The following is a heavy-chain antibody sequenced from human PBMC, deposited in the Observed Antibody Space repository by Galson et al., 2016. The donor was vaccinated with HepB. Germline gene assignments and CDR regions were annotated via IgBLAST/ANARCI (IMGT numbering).Heavy chain of an antibody. CDR2: ISTDGGRT. Sequence: SLRLSCAASGVPFIKYAMSWVRQAPGRGLEWISAISTDGGRTYYADSVKGRFTISRDNSKNTLYLQMNSLRAEDTAAYYCANIVVMTVEADHWGQGTLVTVSS. CDR1: GVPFIKYA. D-gene: IGHD2-15*01. CDR3: ANIVVMTVEADH. J-gene: IGHJ5*02. V-gene: IGHV3-23*01.